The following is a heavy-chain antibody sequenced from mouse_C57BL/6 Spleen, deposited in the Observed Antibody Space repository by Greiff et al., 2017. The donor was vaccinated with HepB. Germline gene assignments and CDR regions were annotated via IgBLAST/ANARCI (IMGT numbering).Heavy chain of an antibody. CDR3: AREDDGAMDY. J-gene: IGHJ4*01. D-gene: IGHD2-3*01. V-gene: IGHV5-4*01. CDR2: ISDGGSYT. Sequence: EVQGVESGGGLVKPGGSLKLSCAASGFTFSSYAMSWVRQTPEKRLEWVATISDGGSYTYYPDNVKGRFTISRDNAKNNLYLQMSHLKSEDTAMYYCAREDDGAMDYWGQGTSVTVSS. CDR1: GFTFSSYA.